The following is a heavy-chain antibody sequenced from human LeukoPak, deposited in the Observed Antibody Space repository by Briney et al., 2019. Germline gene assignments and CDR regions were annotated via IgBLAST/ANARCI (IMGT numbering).Heavy chain of an antibody. D-gene: IGHD6-13*01. CDR2: IWYDGSNK. V-gene: IGHV3-33*01. CDR1: GFTFSSYG. CDR3: ARAGQQLVDWFDP. Sequence: PGRSLRRSCAASGFTFSSYGMHWVRQAPGKGLEWVAVIWYDGSNKYYADSVKGRFTISRDNSKNTLYLQMNSLRAEDTAVYYCARAGQQLVDWFDPWGQGTLVTVSS. J-gene: IGHJ5*02.